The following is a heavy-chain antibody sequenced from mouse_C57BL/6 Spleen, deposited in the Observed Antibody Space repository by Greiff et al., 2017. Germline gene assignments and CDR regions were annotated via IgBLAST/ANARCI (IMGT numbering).Heavy chain of an antibody. CDR2: INPYNGGT. CDR1: GYTFPDYY. D-gene: IGHD1-1*01. Sequence: VQLQQSGPVLVKPGASVKMSCKASGYTFPDYYMNWVKQSHGKSLEWIGVINPYNGGTSYNQKFKGKATLTVDKSSSTAYMELNSLTSEDSAVYYCARRDYYGTHYAMDYWGQGTSVTVSS. J-gene: IGHJ4*01. V-gene: IGHV1-19*01. CDR3: ARRDYYGTHYAMDY.